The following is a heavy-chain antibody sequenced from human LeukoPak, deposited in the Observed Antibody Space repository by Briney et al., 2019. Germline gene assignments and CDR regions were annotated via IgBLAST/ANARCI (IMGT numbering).Heavy chain of an antibody. J-gene: IGHJ6*03. Sequence: PGGSLRLSCAASGFTFSSYAMSWVRQAPGKGLEWVSAISGSGGSAYYADSVKGRFTISRDNSKNTLYLQMNSLRAEDTAVYYCAKLVGFRELGASLYYYYMDVWGKGTTVTVSS. V-gene: IGHV3-23*01. CDR1: GFTFSSYA. D-gene: IGHD3-10*01. CDR3: AKLVGFRELGASLYYYYMDV. CDR2: ISGSGGSA.